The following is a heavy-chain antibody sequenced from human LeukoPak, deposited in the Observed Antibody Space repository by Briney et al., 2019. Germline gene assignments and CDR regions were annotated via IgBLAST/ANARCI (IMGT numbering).Heavy chain of an antibody. CDR3: ARDPRRGGGAAAGTNFDY. V-gene: IGHV3-7*01. CDR1: GFTFSTYW. Sequence: GGSLRLSCAASGFTFSTYWMNWYRQAPGKGLEWVGNINQDASEINYVDSVRGRFTISRDNAKNSLHLQMNSLRAEDTAVYYCARDPRRGGGAAAGTNFDYWGQGTLVTVSS. CDR2: INQDASEI. D-gene: IGHD6-13*01. J-gene: IGHJ4*02.